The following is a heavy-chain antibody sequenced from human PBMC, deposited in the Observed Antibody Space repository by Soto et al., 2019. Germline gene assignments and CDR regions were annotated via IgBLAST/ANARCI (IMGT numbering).Heavy chain of an antibody. CDR2: VYFNGNT. CDR1: AASFSKYY. J-gene: IGHJ4*02. CDR3: ASVTFGGVVLAH. Sequence: SETLSLTCTVSAASFSKYYWSWIRQPPEKGLEWIGYVYFNGNTNYNPSLKRRVSISIDTSKNQISLNLSSVTAADTAVYYCASVTFGGVVLAHWGQGTLVTVSS. D-gene: IGHD3-16*01. V-gene: IGHV4-59*01.